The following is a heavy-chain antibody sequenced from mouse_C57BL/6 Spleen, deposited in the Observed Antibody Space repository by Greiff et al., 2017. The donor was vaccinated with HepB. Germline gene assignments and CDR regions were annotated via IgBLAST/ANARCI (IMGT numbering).Heavy chain of an antibody. CDR2: ISSGSSTI. CDR1: GFTFSDYG. V-gene: IGHV5-17*01. Sequence: EVRLVESGGGLVKPGGSLKLSCAASGFTFSDYGMHWVRQAPEKGLEWVAYISSGSSTIYYADTVKGRFTISRDNAKNTLFLQMTSLRSEDTAMYYCARAIYYGNYLYYFDYWGQGTTLTVSS. CDR3: ARAIYYGNYLYYFDY. J-gene: IGHJ2*01. D-gene: IGHD2-1*01.